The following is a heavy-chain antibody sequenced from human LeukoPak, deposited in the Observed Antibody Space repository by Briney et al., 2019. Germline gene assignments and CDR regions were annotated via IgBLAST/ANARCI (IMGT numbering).Heavy chain of an antibody. CDR2: IYHSGST. D-gene: IGHD2/OR15-2a*01. V-gene: IGHV4-4*02. CDR1: GGSISSSNW. Sequence: SETLSLTCAVSGGSISSSNWWSWVRQPPGEGLEWIGEIYHSGSTNYNPSLKSRVTISVDKSKNQFSLKLSSVTAADTAVYYCARSGFYASNAFDIWGQGTTVTVSS. J-gene: IGHJ3*02. CDR3: ARSGFYASNAFDI.